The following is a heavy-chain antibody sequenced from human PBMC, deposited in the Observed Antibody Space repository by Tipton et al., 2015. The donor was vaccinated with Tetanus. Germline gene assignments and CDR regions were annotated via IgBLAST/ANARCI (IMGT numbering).Heavy chain of an antibody. CDR2: TYYASKWVN. V-gene: IGHV6-1*01. Sequence: LVKPKQTLSLTCAISGDSVSRNNIAWNWIRQSPSRGLEWLGRTYYASKWVNNYAASVKSRLNINPDTSKNQFSLHLSSVTPEDSAVYYCVRGQVSAMDVWGQGTTVIVSS. J-gene: IGHJ6*02. CDR1: GDSVSRNNIA. CDR3: VRGQVSAMDV.